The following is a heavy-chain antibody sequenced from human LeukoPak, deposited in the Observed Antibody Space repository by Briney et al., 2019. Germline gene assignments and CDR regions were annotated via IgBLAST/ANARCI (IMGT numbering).Heavy chain of an antibody. V-gene: IGHV4-39*01. CDR2: IYYSGST. CDR1: GGSISSSSYY. D-gene: IGHD3-16*01. J-gene: IGHJ4*02. CDR3: ATSGGTLGPTNYFAY. Sequence: ASETLSLTCTVSGGSISSSSYYWGWIRQPPGKGLEWIGSIYYSGSTYYNPSLKSRVTISVDTSKNQFSLKLSSVTAADTAVYYCATSGGTLGPTNYFAYWGQGTLVTVSS.